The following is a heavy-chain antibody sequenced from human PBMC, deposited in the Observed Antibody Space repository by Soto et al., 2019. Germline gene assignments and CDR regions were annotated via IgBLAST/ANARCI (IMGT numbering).Heavy chain of an antibody. CDR1: GYTFTSYG. D-gene: IGHD2-21*01. J-gene: IGHJ5*02. CDR3: ARDSLNAQYCSGECYNTYNWFEP. Sequence: ASVQVSCKASGYTFTSYGISWVRQAPGQGLEWMGWISANNGNTNYAQKFQGRVTITADASTSTAYMELSSLRSEDTAVYYCARDSLNAQYCSGECYNTYNWFEPCGKGTLFTVS. CDR2: ISANNGNT. V-gene: IGHV1-18*04.